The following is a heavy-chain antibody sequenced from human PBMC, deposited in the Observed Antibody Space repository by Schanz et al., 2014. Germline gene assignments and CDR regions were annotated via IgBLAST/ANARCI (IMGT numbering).Heavy chain of an antibody. J-gene: IGHJ4*02. CDR2: ISGSGGST. Sequence: EVQLLESGGGLVQPGGSLRLSCAASGFTFSTYAMIWVRQAPGKGLEWVSAISGSGGSTYYADSVKGRFTISRDNSKNTLYLQMNSLRAEDTAVYYCAKDPSHGDYDYYFDYWGQGTLVTVSS. CDR1: GFTFSTYA. V-gene: IGHV3-23*01. CDR3: AKDPSHGDYDYYFDY. D-gene: IGHD3-22*01.